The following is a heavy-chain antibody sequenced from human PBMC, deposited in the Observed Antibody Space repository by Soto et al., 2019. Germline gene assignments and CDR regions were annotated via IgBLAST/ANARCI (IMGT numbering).Heavy chain of an antibody. Sequence: EVQLVESGGGLIQPGGSLRLSCAASGFTVTNKYMTWVRQAPGKGLEWVSLIYSGGATSYADSVKGRFTISIDNSKDILYLQMNSLRAEDTAVYYCARVDYGDYGWYFDLWGRGTLVTVSS. CDR3: ARVDYGDYGWYFDL. D-gene: IGHD4-17*01. V-gene: IGHV3-53*01. CDR2: IYSGGAT. CDR1: GFTVTNKY. J-gene: IGHJ2*01.